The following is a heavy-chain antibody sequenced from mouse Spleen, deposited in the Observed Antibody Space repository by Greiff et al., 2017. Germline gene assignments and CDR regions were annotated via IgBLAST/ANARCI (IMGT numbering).Heavy chain of an antibody. J-gene: IGHJ2*01. V-gene: IGHV1-64*01. D-gene: IGHD2-3*01. CDR2: IHPNSGST. CDR1: GYTFTSYW. Sequence: QVQLQQPGAELVKPGASVKLSCKASGYTFTSYWMHWVKQRPGQGLEWIGMIHPNSGSTNYNEKFKSKATLTVDKSSGTAYMQLSSRTSEDSAVYYCAREGWLRGGYWGQGTTLTVSS. CDR3: AREGWLRGGY.